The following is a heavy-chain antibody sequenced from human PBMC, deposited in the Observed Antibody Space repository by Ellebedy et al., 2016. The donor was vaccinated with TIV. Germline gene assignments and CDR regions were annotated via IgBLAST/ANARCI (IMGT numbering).Heavy chain of an antibody. D-gene: IGHD1-7*01. J-gene: IGHJ4*02. V-gene: IGHV1-3*01. Sequence: ASVKVSXXASGYAFTNYAVHWVRQPPGQRLEWMGWINGGDDNKRYSQKFQDRVTFTRDTSANTLYMELSSLTSEDTAVYYCARVLAGTRPFDYWGQGTLVTVSS. CDR1: GYAFTNYA. CDR3: ARVLAGTRPFDY. CDR2: INGGDDNK.